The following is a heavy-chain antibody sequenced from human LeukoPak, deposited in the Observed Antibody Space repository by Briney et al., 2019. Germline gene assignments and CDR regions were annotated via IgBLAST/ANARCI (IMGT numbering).Heavy chain of an antibody. CDR3: ARAPYYGDYPYYFDY. Sequence: GGSLRLSCAASGFTVSSNYMSWVRQAPGKGLEWVSVIYSGGSTYYADSVKGRFTISRDNSKNTLYLQMNSLRAEDTAVYYCARAPYYGDYPYYFDYWGQGTLVTVSS. J-gene: IGHJ4*02. CDR1: GFTVSSNY. CDR2: IYSGGST. D-gene: IGHD4-17*01. V-gene: IGHV3-53*01.